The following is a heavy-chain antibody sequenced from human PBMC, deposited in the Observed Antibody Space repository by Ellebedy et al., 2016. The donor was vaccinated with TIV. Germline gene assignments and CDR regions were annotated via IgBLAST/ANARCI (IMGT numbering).Heavy chain of an antibody. J-gene: IGHJ5*02. CDR3: VRVGGYVRSPLDP. CDR2: IIPIFGTA. D-gene: IGHD5-12*01. CDR1: GGTFSSYA. V-gene: IGHV1-69*13. Sequence: SVKVSCXASGGTFSSYAISWVRQAPGQGLEWMGGIIPIFGTANYAQKFQGRVTIAADESTSTAYMELSSLRSEDTAVYYCVRVGGYVRSPLDPWGQGTLVTVSS.